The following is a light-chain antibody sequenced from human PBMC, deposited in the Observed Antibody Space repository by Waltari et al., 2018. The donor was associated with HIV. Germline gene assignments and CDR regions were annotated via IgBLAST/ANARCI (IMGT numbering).Light chain of an antibody. CDR1: SSNIGSNY. J-gene: IGLJ3*02. V-gene: IGLV1-47*01. CDR2: MNN. Sequence: QSVLTQPPSASGTPGQRVTIPCSGSSSNIGSNYVYWYQQLPGTAPKLLIYMNNQRPSGVPDRFSGSKSGTSASLAISGLRSEDEADYYCAAWDASLSAWVFGGGTKLTVL. CDR3: AAWDASLSAWV.